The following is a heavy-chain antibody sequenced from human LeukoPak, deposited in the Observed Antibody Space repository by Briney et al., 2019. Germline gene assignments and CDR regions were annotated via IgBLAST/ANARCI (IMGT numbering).Heavy chain of an antibody. J-gene: IGHJ4*02. CDR2: VSGSGADT. CDR1: GFTFTMYA. V-gene: IGHV3-23*01. D-gene: IGHD2-2*02. Sequence: GGSLRLSCAASGFTFTMYAMTWVRQAPGKGLEWVSTVSGSGADTYYADSVKGRSTISRDFSKNTISLRVDNLRPEDTARYYCAKSGDIEGALYNQFFDFWGQGRLVTVSS. CDR3: AKSGDIEGALYNQFFDF.